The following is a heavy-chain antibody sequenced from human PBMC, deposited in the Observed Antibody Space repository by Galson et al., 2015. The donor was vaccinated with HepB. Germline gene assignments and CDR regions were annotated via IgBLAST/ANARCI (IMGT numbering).Heavy chain of an antibody. V-gene: IGHV3-7*03. J-gene: IGHJ2*01. Sequence: SLRLSCAASGFTFSSYWMSWVRQAPGKGLEWVANIKQDGSEKYYVDSVKGRFTISRDNAKNSLYLQMNSLRAEDTAVYYCARDPYEVVPAAMRGRRNWYFDLWGRGTLVTVSS. CDR2: IKQDGSEK. D-gene: IGHD2-2*01. CDR1: GFTFSSYW. CDR3: ARDPYEVVPAAMRGRRNWYFDL.